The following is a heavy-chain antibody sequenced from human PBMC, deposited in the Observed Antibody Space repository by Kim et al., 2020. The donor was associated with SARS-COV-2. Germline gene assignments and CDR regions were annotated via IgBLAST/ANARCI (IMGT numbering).Heavy chain of an antibody. CDR1: GYTFTGYY. V-gene: IGHV1-2*02. D-gene: IGHD1-7*01. CDR2: INPNSGGT. Sequence: ASVKVSCKASGYTFTGYYMHWVRQAPGQGLEWMGWINPNSGGTNYAQKFQGRVTMTRDTSISTAYMELSRLRSDDTAVYYCARDLTYNWNYITWGQGTLVTVSS. CDR3: ARDLTYNWNYIT. J-gene: IGHJ5*02.